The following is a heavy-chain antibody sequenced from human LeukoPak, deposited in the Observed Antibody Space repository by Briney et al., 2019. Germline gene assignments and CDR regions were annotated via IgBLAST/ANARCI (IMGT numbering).Heavy chain of an antibody. V-gene: IGHV4-39*07. CDR2: IYYSGSI. D-gene: IGHD5-18*01. CDR3: ARYTSMVAFHAHGFDI. J-gene: IGHJ3*02. CDR1: GGSISSSSYY. Sequence: TSETLSLTCTVSGGSISSSSYYWGWIRQPPGKGLEWIGSIYYSGSIYYNPSLKSRVTISVDTSKNQFSLKLSSVTAADTAVYYCARYTSMVAFHAHGFDIWGQGTMVTVSS.